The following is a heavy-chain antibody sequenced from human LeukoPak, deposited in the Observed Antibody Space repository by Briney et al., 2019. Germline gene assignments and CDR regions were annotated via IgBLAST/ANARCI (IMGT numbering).Heavy chain of an antibody. CDR1: GFTFDDYA. D-gene: IGHD3-10*01. CDR2: ISWNSGSI. Sequence: PGRSLRLSCAASGFTFDDYAMHWVRQAPGKGREWVSGISWNSGSIGYADSVKGRFTISRDNAKNSLYLQMNSLRAEDMALYYCAKDRDYYGSGGGKDVWGQGTTVTVSS. J-gene: IGHJ6*02. V-gene: IGHV3-9*03. CDR3: AKDRDYYGSGGGKDV.